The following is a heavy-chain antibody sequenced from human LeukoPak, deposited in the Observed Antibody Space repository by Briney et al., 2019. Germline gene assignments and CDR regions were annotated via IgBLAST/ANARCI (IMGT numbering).Heavy chain of an antibody. Sequence: GVLRLSCAASGFTVSSSFIYWVRRAPGKGVEWVSFIHRDDKTYYADSVKGRFTMSRDSSKNTLYLQMNSLGADDTAVYYCAREVISTPSYFDYWGQGILVTVSS. D-gene: IGHD2-2*01. CDR2: IHRDDKT. V-gene: IGHV3-53*01. CDR3: AREVISTPSYFDY. CDR1: GFTVSSSF. J-gene: IGHJ4*02.